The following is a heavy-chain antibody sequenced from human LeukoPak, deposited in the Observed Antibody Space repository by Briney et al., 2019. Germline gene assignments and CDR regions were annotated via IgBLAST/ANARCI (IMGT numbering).Heavy chain of an antibody. CDR2: ISYDGSNK. V-gene: IGHV3-30-3*01. J-gene: IGHJ4*02. CDR3: AKDPNYGDYGYFDY. D-gene: IGHD4-17*01. Sequence: HPGGSLRLSCAASGSTFSSYAMHWVRQAPGKGLEWVAVISYDGSNKYYADSVKGRFTISRDNSKNTLYLQMNSLRAEDTAVYYCAKDPNYGDYGYFDYWGQGTLVTVSS. CDR1: GSTFSSYA.